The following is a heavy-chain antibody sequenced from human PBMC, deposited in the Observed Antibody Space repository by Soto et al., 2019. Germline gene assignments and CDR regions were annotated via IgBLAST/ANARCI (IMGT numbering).Heavy chain of an antibody. V-gene: IGHV1-69*06. J-gene: IGHJ5*02. CDR3: ARVGYYDFMRRGDWFDP. CDR1: GGTFSSYA. CDR2: IIPIFGTA. Sequence: SVKVSCKASGGTFSSYAISWVRQAPGQGLEWMGGIIPIFGTANYAQKFQGRVTITADKSTSTAYMELSSLRSEDTAVYYCARVGYYDFMRRGDWFDPCGQGTLVTVSS. D-gene: IGHD3-3*01.